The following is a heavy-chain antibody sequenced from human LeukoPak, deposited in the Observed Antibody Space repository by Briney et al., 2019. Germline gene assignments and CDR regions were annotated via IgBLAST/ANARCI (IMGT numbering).Heavy chain of an antibody. CDR1: GGSISSYY. CDR3: ARVGGQWLDPNWFDP. J-gene: IGHJ5*02. Sequence: PSETLSLTCTVSGGSISSYYWSWIRQPPGKGLEWIGYIYYSGSTNYNPSLKSRVTISVDTSKNQFSLKLSSVTAADTAVYYCARVGGQWLDPNWFDPWGQGTLVTVSS. CDR2: IYYSGST. V-gene: IGHV4-59*01. D-gene: IGHD6-19*01.